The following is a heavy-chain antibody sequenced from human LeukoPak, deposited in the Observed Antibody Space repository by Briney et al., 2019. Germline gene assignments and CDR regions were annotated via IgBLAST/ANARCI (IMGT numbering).Heavy chain of an antibody. CDR2: IYTSGST. CDR1: GGSISSYY. D-gene: IGHD6-13*01. J-gene: IGHJ4*02. Sequence: SETLSLTCTVSGGSISSYYWSWIRQPAGKGLEWIGRIYTSGSTNYNPSLKSRVTMSVDTSKNQFSLKLSSVTAADTAVYYCARPTYTSSSRYFFDYWGQGTLVTVSS. V-gene: IGHV4-4*07. CDR3: ARPTYTSSSRYFFDY.